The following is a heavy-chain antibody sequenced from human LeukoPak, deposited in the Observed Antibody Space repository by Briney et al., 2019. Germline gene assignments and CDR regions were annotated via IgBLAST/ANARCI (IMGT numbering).Heavy chain of an antibody. CDR2: NSGSSGII. V-gene: IGHV3-48*04. D-gene: IGHD5-24*01. CDR3: TRVGYIDEGIDY. J-gene: IGHJ4*02. Sequence: GGSLRLSCAASGFTFNTYTMNWVRQAPGKGLEWVSYNSGSSGIIDYADSVRGRFTISRDNAKNSLYLQMNSLRAEDTAIYYCTRVGYIDEGIDYWGQGTLVTVSS. CDR1: GFTFNTYT.